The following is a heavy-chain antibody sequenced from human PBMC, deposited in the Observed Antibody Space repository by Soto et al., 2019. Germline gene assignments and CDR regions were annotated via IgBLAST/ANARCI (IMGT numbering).Heavy chain of an antibody. CDR3: ARTWGSCWDYYYMDV. CDR2: IIPILGIA. J-gene: IGHJ6*03. Sequence: QVQLVQSGAEVKKPGSSVKVSCKASGGTFSSYTISWVRQAPGQGLEWMGRIIPILGIANYAQKFQGRVTITADKTTTTSYMVMSSLRSEDTVEYSGARTWGSCWDYYYMDVWGKGTTVTVSS. V-gene: IGHV1-69*02. D-gene: IGHD6-19*01. CDR1: GGTFSSYT.